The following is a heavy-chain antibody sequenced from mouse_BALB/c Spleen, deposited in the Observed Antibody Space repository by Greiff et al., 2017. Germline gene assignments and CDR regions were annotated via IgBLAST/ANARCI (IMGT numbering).Heavy chain of an antibody. CDR2: INPSNGRT. D-gene: IGHD2-1*01. Sequence: QVQLKESGAELVKPGASVKLSCKASGYTFTSYWMHWVKQRPGQGLEWIGEINPSNGRTNYNEKFKSKATLTVDKSSSTAYMQLSSLTSEDSAVYYCARRDGKSAMDDWGQGTSVTVSS. J-gene: IGHJ4*01. V-gene: IGHV1S81*02. CDR3: ARRDGKSAMDD. CDR1: GYTFTSYW.